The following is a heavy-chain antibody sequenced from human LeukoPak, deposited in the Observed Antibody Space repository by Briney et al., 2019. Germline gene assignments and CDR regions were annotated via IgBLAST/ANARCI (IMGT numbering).Heavy chain of an antibody. D-gene: IGHD5-18*01. Sequence: RAGGSLRLSCAASGFTFSSYGMHWVRQAPGKGLEWVAVIWYDGSNKYYADSVKGRFTISRDNSKNTLYLQMNSLRAEDTAVYYCARDRVEYSYGDGAFDIWGQGTMVTVSS. V-gene: IGHV3-33*01. J-gene: IGHJ3*02. CDR3: ARDRVEYSYGDGAFDI. CDR1: GFTFSSYG. CDR2: IWYDGSNK.